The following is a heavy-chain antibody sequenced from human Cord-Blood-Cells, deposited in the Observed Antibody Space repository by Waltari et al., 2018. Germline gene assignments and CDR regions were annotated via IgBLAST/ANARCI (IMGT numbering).Heavy chain of an antibody. CDR1: GFTFGDYA. J-gene: IGHJ4*02. CDR2: IRSKAYGGTT. CDR3: TREGVVVVPAAMPYFDY. D-gene: IGHD2-2*01. Sequence: EVQLVESGGGLVKPGRSLRLSCTASGFTFGDYAMSWFRQAPGKGLEWVGFIRSKAYGGTTEYAASVKGRFTISRDDSKSIAYLQMNSLKTEDTAVYYCTREGVVVVPAAMPYFDYWGQGTLVTVSS. V-gene: IGHV3-49*05.